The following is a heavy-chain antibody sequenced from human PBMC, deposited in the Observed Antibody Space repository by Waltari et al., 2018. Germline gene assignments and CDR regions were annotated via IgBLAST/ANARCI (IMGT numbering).Heavy chain of an antibody. CDR3: ARGSRDDWFDP. V-gene: IGHV5-51*03. J-gene: IGHJ5*02. Sequence: QLVQSGAEVIKAGASLKISCKGSGYTFNTYWVAWVRQMPGKGLVWMGIIYPSDSDTRYSPSFQGQVTISADKSINTVYLQWSSLEASDTATYYCARGSRDDWFDPWGQGTLVTVSS. D-gene: IGHD3-10*01. CDR2: IYPSDSDT. CDR1: GYTFNTYW.